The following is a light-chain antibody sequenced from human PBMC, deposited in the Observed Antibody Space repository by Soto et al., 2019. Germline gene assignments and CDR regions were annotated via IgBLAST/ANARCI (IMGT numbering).Light chain of an antibody. Sequence: DIVMTQSPDSLAVSLGERATINCKSSQSVLHSSNNKNYLSWYQQTPGQPPKLLIYWASIRESGVPDRFSGSGSGTDFTLTISSLQAEDVAVYYCQHYYSSPSITFGQGTRLEIK. CDR2: WAS. CDR3: QHYYSSPSIT. CDR1: QSVLHSSNNKNY. V-gene: IGKV4-1*01. J-gene: IGKJ5*01.